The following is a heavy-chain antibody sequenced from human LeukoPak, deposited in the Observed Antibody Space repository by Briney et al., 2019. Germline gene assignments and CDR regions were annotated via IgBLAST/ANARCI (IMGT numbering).Heavy chain of an antibody. V-gene: IGHV1-69*05. CDR1: GGTFSSYA. J-gene: IGHJ6*03. CDR2: IIPIFGTA. CDR3: ARAQGYYYYYYYMDV. Sequence: GASVKVSCKASGGTFSSYAISWVRQAPGQGLEWMGGIIPIFGTANYAQKFQGRVTIATDESTSTAYMELSSLRSEDTAVYYCARAQGYYYYYYYMDVWGKGTTVTVSS.